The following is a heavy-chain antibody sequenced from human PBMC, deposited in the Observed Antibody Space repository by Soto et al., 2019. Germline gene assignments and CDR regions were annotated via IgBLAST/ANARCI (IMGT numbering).Heavy chain of an antibody. Sequence: SETLSLTCTFSVGSISSGGYYCSWIRQHPGKGLEWIGYIYYSGRTYYNPSLHSRVSIAVDTTENQFSLKLTSVTAADTSVYYCARGSFSSSSSWFDPWGRGTLVNVSA. V-gene: IGHV4-31*03. CDR2: IYYSGRT. CDR3: ARGSFSSSSSWFDP. CDR1: VGSISSGGYY. D-gene: IGHD6-6*01. J-gene: IGHJ5*02.